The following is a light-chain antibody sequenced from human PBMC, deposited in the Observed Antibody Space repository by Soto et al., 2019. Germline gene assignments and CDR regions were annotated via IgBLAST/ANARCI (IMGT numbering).Light chain of an antibody. V-gene: IGKV1-5*03. CDR3: QKYNDYSAWT. CDR1: QSINKW. Sequence: DIHSTQSTSTLSGVVPYTARITSRSIQSINKWLAWYQQKPGKAPTLLIYEASILQNWVPSRFSGTESGTEFTLTISSLRPDYFATYYCQKYNDYSAWTFGKGTKVDIK. J-gene: IGKJ1*01. CDR2: EAS.